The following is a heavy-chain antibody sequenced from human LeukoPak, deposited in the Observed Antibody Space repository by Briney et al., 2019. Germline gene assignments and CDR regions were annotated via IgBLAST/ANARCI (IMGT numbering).Heavy chain of an antibody. CDR1: GGSTSTYY. J-gene: IGHJ3*02. CDR3: ARDRGVRVFDI. V-gene: IGHV4-59*01. D-gene: IGHD3-10*01. Sequence: PSETLSLTCTVSGGSTSTYYWSWIRQPPGKGLEWIGYIYDGGSTNYNPSLESRVTISVDTSKNQFSLKLSSVTAADTAVYYCARDRGVRVFDIWGQGTMVTVSS. CDR2: IYDGGST.